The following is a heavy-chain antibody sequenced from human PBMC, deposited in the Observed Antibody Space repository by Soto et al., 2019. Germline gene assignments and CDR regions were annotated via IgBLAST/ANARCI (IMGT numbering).Heavy chain of an antibody. CDR2: VYYTGTT. D-gene: IGHD1-1*01. CDR3: AGSPTTNWKFDY. CDR1: GGSISSCDYY. Sequence: SETLSLTCTVSGGSISSCDYYWGWIRQPPGKGLEWIGSVYYTGTTYYNPSLKSRVTISVDTSENHFSLKLSSVTAADTAVYYCAGSPTTNWKFDYWGQGTLVTVSS. V-gene: IGHV4-39*02. J-gene: IGHJ4*02.